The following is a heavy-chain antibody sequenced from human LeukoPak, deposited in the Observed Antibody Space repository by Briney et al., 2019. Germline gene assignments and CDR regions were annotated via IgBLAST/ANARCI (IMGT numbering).Heavy chain of an antibody. CDR2: INPNSGGT. CDR1: GYTFINFF. V-gene: IGHV1-2*02. Sequence: ASVKVSCKASGYTFINFFMHWVRQAPGQGLEWMGWINPNSGGTNLAQKFQGRVTMTRDTSISTAYMELSSLRSDDTAVYFCARGTEGGSGWDLTYWGQGTLITVSS. D-gene: IGHD6-19*01. CDR3: ARGTEGGSGWDLTY. J-gene: IGHJ4*02.